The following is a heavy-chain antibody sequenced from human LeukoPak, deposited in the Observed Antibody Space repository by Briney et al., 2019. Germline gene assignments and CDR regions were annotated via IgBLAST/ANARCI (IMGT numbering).Heavy chain of an antibody. CDR1: GFTFSSYW. Sequence: GGALRLSCAASGFTFSSYWMSWVRQAPGKGLEWVANIKQDGSEKYYVASVKGRFTIPRDNAKNSLYLQMNSLRAEDTAVYYCAREAYYYDSTFDYWGQGTLVTVSS. CDR2: IKQDGSEK. V-gene: IGHV3-7*01. CDR3: AREAYYYDSTFDY. D-gene: IGHD3-22*01. J-gene: IGHJ4*02.